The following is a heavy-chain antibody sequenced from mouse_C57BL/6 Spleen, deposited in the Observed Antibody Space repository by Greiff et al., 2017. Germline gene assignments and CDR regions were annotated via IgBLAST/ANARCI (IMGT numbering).Heavy chain of an antibody. CDR2: IDPSASAT. CDR1: GYSFTGYY. CDR3: ARDSSNSRYVDD. Sequence: VQLQQPGAELVKPGSSVKLSCKASGYSFTGYYMHWVKQSPIQGLEWIGNIDPSASATHYNQKFKAKATLTVDQSSSPAYMQLSSLTSEDSAVYYCARDSSNSRYVDDWGKGSTLTVSS. J-gene: IGHJ2*01. V-gene: IGHV1-52*01. D-gene: IGHD2-5*01.